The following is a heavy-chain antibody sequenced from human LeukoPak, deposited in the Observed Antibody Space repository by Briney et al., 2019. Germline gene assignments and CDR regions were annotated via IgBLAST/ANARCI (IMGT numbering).Heavy chain of an antibody. CDR3: ASTRDPPRPWDAFDI. D-gene: IGHD3-3*01. Sequence: GGSLRLSCAASGFTFSSYSMNWVRQAPGKGLEWVSSISSSSSYIYYADSVKGRFTISRDNAKNSLYLQMNSLRAEDTAVYYCASTRDPPRPWDAFDIWGQGTMVTVSS. V-gene: IGHV3-21*01. J-gene: IGHJ3*02. CDR1: GFTFSSYS. CDR2: ISSSSSYI.